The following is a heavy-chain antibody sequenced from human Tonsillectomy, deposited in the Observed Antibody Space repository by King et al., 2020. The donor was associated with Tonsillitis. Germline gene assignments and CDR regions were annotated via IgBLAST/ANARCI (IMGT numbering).Heavy chain of an antibody. V-gene: IGHV3-73*01. J-gene: IGHJ4*02. CDR1: GFTFSGSA. Sequence: QLVQSGGGLVQPGGSLKLSCAASGFTFSGSAMHWVRQASGKGLEWVGRIRSKANSYATAYAASVKGRFTISRDDSKNTAYLQMNSLKSEDTAVYYCTRRGSDYYDSRGSDYWGQGTLVTVSS. CDR3: TRRGSDYYDSRGSDY. D-gene: IGHD3-22*01. CDR2: IRSKANSYAT.